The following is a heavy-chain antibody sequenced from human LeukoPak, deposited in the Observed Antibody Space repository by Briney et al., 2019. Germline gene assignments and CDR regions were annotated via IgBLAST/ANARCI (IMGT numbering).Heavy chain of an antibody. D-gene: IGHD3-10*01. Sequence: GGSLRLSCAASGFTFSIYSMNWVRQAPGKGLEGGSSISSSSSYIYYADSVKGRFTISRDNAKNSLYLQMNSLRAEDTAVYYCARPVYYYGSGSNYNERGAYYFDYWGQGTLVTVSA. CDR1: GFTFSIYS. J-gene: IGHJ4*02. V-gene: IGHV3-21*01. CDR2: ISSSSSYI. CDR3: ARPVYYYGSGSNYNERGAYYFDY.